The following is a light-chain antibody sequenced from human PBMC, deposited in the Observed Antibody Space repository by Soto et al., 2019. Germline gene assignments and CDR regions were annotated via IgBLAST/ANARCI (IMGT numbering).Light chain of an antibody. V-gene: IGLV2-14*01. CDR3: SSYTSSSAVV. Sequence: QSALTQPASVSGSPGQSITISCTGTSSDVGGYNYVSWYQQYPGQAPKLMIYDVSNRPSGVSNRFSGSKSGNTASLTISGLQAEDAADYYCSSYTSSSAVVFGGGTKLTVL. J-gene: IGLJ3*02. CDR2: DVS. CDR1: SSDVGGYNY.